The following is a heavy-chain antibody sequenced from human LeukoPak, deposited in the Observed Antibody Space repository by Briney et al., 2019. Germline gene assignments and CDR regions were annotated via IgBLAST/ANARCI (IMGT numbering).Heavy chain of an antibody. V-gene: IGHV1-18*04. D-gene: IGHD6-13*01. Sequence: ASVKVSCKASGYTFIDFYMHWVRQAPGQGLEWMGWIGGYNGNTNYAQKFQGRVTMTTDASTSTAYMEPRSLRSDDTAGYYCARGAQGSWYALDVWGQGTTVTVSS. J-gene: IGHJ6*02. CDR1: GYTFIDFY. CDR2: IGGYNGNT. CDR3: ARGAQGSWYALDV.